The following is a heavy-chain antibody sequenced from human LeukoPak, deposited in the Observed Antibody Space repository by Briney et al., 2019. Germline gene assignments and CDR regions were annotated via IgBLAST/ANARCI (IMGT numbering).Heavy chain of an antibody. CDR1: GFTFSSYA. CDR3: AKDSRSSSASVPSQFLEWLSFGAFDI. Sequence: GGSLRLSCAASGFTFSSYAMSWVRQAPGKGLEWVAVVSYDGNNKYYGDSVKGRFTISRDNSKNTLYLQMNSLRTEDTAVYYCAKDSRSSSASVPSQFLEWLSFGAFDIWGQGTMVTVSS. D-gene: IGHD3-3*01. V-gene: IGHV3-30*04. CDR2: VSYDGNNK. J-gene: IGHJ3*02.